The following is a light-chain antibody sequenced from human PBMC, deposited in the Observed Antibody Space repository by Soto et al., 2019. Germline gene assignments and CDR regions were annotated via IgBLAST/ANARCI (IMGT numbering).Light chain of an antibody. CDR2: DVS. J-gene: IGLJ1*01. CDR1: SSDVGAYNY. CDR3: CSSSRSSPYV. Sequence: QSALTQPASVSGSPGQSITISCTGTSSDVGAYNYVSWYQHHPGKVPRLMIFDVSNRPSGVSNRFSGSKSGNTASLTISGLQAEDEADYYCCSSSRSSPYVFGAGTKLTVL. V-gene: IGLV2-14*03.